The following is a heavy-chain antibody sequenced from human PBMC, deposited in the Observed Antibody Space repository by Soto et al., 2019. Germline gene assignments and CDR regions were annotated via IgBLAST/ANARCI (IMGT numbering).Heavy chain of an antibody. CDR3: ANPVYISRGHTFDI. Sequence: EVQLLESGGGLVQPGGSLRLSCAASGFTFSTHAMSWVRQAPGKGLEWVSAVSGPDGATYYTDSVKGRFTISRDSSKNSLYLQMNSLRAEDTAVYYCANPVYISRGHTFDIWGQGTTVTVSS. V-gene: IGHV3-23*01. J-gene: IGHJ3*02. D-gene: IGHD2-21*01. CDR1: GFTFSTHA. CDR2: VSGPDGAT.